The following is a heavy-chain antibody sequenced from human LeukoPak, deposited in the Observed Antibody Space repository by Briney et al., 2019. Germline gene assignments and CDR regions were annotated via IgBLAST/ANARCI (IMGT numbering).Heavy chain of an antibody. V-gene: IGHV6-1*01. CDR2: TYYRSKWYN. CDR3: ARSSYGDHAGYFYYGMDV. CDR1: GDSVPSNSAA. D-gene: IGHD4-17*01. Sequence: SQTLSLTCAISGDSVPSNSAAWNWIRQSPSRGLEWLGRTYYRSKWYNDYAVSVKSRITINPDTSKNQFSLQLNSVTPEDTAVYYCARSSYGDHAGYFYYGMDVWGQGATVTVSS. J-gene: IGHJ6*02.